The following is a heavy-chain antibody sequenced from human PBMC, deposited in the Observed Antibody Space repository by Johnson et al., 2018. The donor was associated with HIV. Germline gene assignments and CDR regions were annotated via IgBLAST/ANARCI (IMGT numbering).Heavy chain of an antibody. D-gene: IGHD6-19*01. Sequence: QMLLVESGGGVMQPGKSLRLSCEASGFTFRSYAMHWVRQAPGKGLEWVAVITYDGRNKYYADSVKGRFIIFRDNSKNLTNLQMNGLSDEDTADYYCVRDQGSGWPTNAFDILGRGTRVTVSS. J-gene: IGHJ3*02. CDR2: ITYDGRNK. V-gene: IGHV3-30*04. CDR1: GFTFRSYA. CDR3: VRDQGSGWPTNAFDI.